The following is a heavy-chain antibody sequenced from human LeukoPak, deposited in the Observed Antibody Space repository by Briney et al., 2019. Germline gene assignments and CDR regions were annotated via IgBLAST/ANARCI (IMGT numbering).Heavy chain of an antibody. CDR1: GFTYSSFW. CDR2: IKQDGREQ. CDR3: ARSLTVFGVVSPEAFDI. D-gene: IGHD3-3*01. Sequence: GGSLRLSCAASGFTYSSFWMSWVRQAPGKGLEWVAKIKQDGREQYYVDSVKGRFTISRDNAKNSLYLQINSLRAEDTAVYYCARSLTVFGVVSPEAFDIWGQGTMVTVSS. J-gene: IGHJ3*02. V-gene: IGHV3-7*01.